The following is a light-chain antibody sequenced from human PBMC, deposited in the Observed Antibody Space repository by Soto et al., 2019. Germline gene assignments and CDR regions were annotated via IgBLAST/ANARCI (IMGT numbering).Light chain of an antibody. J-gene: IGLJ1*01. V-gene: IGLV1-40*01. CDR1: SSNIGAGYD. Sequence: QSALTQPPSVSGAPGQRVTISCTGSSSNIGAGYDLHWYQQLPGTAPKLLIYDNSNRPSGVPDRFSGSKSGTSASLAITGLQAEDEADYYCQSYDNRMSAYVFGTGTKLTVL. CDR3: QSYDNRMSAYV. CDR2: DNS.